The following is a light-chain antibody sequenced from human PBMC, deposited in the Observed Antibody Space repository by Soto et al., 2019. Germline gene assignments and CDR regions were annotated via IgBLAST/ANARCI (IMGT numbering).Light chain of an antibody. CDR1: QSVSRY. CDR3: QQYSSSPLT. Sequence: EIALTQSPATLSLSPGERATLSCRASQSVSRYLAWYQQKPGQAPRLLIYDASNRATGIPARFSGSGSGTEFTLTISRLEPEDFAVYYCQQYSSSPLTFGGGTKVEIK. CDR2: DAS. J-gene: IGKJ4*01. V-gene: IGKV3-11*01.